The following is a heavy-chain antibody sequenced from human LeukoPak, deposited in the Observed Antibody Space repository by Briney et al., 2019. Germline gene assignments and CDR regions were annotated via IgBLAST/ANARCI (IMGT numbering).Heavy chain of an antibody. Sequence: PGGSPRLCCAASGFTFSSYGMYWVRQAPGKGLEWVAFIRYDGSNKYYADSVKGRFTISRDNSKNTLYLQMNSLRAEDTAVYYCAKARSITGTRSPNWFDPWGQRTLVTVSS. V-gene: IGHV3-30*02. D-gene: IGHD1-7*01. CDR1: GFTFSSYG. CDR2: IRYDGSNK. J-gene: IGHJ5*02. CDR3: AKARSITGTRSPNWFDP.